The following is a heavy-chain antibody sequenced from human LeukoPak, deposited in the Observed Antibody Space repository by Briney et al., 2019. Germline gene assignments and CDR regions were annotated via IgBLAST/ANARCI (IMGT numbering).Heavy chain of an antibody. V-gene: IGHV4-39*01. CDR3: ATGNRPKYCSSTSCYYFDY. D-gene: IGHD2-2*01. CDR2: IYYSGST. J-gene: IGHJ4*02. Sequence: SETLSLTCTVSGGSISSSSYYWGWIRQPPGKGLEWIGSIYYSGSTYYNPSLKSRVTISVDTSKNQFSLKLSSVTAADTAVYYCATGNRPKYCSSTSCYYFDYWGQGTLVTVSS. CDR1: GGSISSSSYY.